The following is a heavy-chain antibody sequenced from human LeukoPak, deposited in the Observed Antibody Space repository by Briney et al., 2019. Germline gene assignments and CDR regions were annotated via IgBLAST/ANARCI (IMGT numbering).Heavy chain of an antibody. CDR3: ARVLVIDSSGYYGYYFDY. CDR2: IYYSGST. Sequence: PSETLSLTCTVSGGSISSHYWSWIRQPPGKGLEWIGYIYYSGSTNYNPSLKSRVTISVDTSKNQFSLKLSSVTAADTAVYYCARVLVIDSSGYYGYYFDYWGQGTLVTVSS. CDR1: GGSISSHY. V-gene: IGHV4-59*11. D-gene: IGHD3-22*01. J-gene: IGHJ4*02.